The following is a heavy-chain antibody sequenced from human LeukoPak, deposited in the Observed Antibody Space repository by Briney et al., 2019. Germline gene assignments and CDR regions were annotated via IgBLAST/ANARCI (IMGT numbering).Heavy chain of an antibody. D-gene: IGHD4-17*01. CDR2: ISYDGSNK. CDR1: GFTFSSYG. V-gene: IGHV3-30*03. J-gene: IGHJ4*02. Sequence: GGSLRLSCAASGFTFSSYGMHWVRQAPGKGLEWVAVISYDGSNKYYADSVKGRFTISRDNSKNTLYLQMNSLRAEDTAVYYCARDFSPDYGDYGGEDFDYWGQGTLVTVSS. CDR3: ARDFSPDYGDYGGEDFDY.